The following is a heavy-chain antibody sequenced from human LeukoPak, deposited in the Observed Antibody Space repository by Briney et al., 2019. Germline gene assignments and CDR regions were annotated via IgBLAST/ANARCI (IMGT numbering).Heavy chain of an antibody. J-gene: IGHJ5*02. CDR3: ASGPVHNWFDP. V-gene: IGHV4-30-4*01. CDR2: IYYSGST. CDR1: GGSVSSGDYY. Sequence: SQTLSLTCTVSGGSVSSGDYYWSWIRQTPGKGLEWIGYIYYSGSTYYNPSLKSRLTISVDTSKNQFSLKLSSVTAADTAVYYCASGPVHNWFDPWGQGTLVTVSS.